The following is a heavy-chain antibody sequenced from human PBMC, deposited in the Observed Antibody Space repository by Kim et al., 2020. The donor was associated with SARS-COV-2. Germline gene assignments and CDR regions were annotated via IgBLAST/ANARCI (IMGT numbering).Heavy chain of an antibody. CDR2: ISAYNGNT. D-gene: IGHD2-15*01. V-gene: IGHV1-18*01. CDR3: ARVPRLGYCSGGSCQEISYYYGMDV. Sequence: ASVKVSCKASGYTFTSYGISWVRQAPGQGLEWMGWISAYNGNTNYAQKLQGRVTMTTDTSTSTAYMELRSLRSDDTAVYYCARVPRLGYCSGGSCQEISYYYGMDVWGQGTTVTVSS. J-gene: IGHJ6*02. CDR1: GYTFTSYG.